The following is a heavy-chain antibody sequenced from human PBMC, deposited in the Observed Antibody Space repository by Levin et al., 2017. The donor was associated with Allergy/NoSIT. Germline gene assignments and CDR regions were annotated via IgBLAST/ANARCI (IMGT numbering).Heavy chain of an antibody. V-gene: IGHV3-7*01. D-gene: IGHD3-10*01. CDR1: GFTFRTFW. CDR2: IKQDGSDK. Sequence: GGSLRLSCAASGFTFRTFWMSWVRQAPGKGPEWVANIKQDGSDKYYVDSVEGRFTVSRDNAKNSLYLQMNSLRVEDTAVYYCARDHDGEDEYFDFWGQGTRVTVSS. J-gene: IGHJ4*02. CDR3: ARDHDGEDEYFDF.